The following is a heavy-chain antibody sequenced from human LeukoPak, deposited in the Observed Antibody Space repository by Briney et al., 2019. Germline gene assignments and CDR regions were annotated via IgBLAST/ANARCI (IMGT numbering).Heavy chain of an antibody. CDR1: GFTFSSYW. CDR2: IRQDGSEK. V-gene: IGHV3-7*01. J-gene: IGHJ4*02. D-gene: IGHD3-10*01. Sequence: GGSLRLSCAASGFTFSSYWMSWVLQASGKGLEWVANIRQDGSEKYYVDSVKGRFTISRDNAKNSLYLQMNSLRAEDTAVYYCARGITMVRGVITYYFDYWGQGTLVTVSS. CDR3: ARGITMVRGVITYYFDY.